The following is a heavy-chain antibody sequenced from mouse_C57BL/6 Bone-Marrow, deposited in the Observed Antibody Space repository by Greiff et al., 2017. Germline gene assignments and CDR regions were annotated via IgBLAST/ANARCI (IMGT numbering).Heavy chain of an antibody. V-gene: IGHV1-53*01. J-gene: IGHJ1*03. D-gene: IGHD1-1*01. CDR3: TRGDYYGSSPFDV. CDR2: INPSNGGT. Sequence: QVQLQQPGTELVKPGASVKLSCKASGYTFTSYWMHWVKQRPGQGLEWIGNINPSNGGTNYNEKFKSKATLTVDKSSSTAYMELRSLTSEDSAVYYCTRGDYYGSSPFDVWGTGTTVTVSS. CDR1: GYTFTSYW.